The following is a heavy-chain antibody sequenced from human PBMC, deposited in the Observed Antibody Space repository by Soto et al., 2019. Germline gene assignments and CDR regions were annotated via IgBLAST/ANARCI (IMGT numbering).Heavy chain of an antibody. Sequence: QVQLVESGGGVVQPGRSLRLSCAASGFTFITYAMHRVRQAPGKGLEWVAVVSHDGNNKYYADSVKGRFTVSRDNSKNTMPRRMNSLRAGDAAVYYCARGFVPAANPAGWYFDLWGRGTLVTVSS. V-gene: IGHV3-30-3*01. CDR1: GFTFITYA. CDR2: VSHDGNNK. D-gene: IGHD2-2*01. J-gene: IGHJ2*01. CDR3: ARGFVPAANPAGWYFDL.